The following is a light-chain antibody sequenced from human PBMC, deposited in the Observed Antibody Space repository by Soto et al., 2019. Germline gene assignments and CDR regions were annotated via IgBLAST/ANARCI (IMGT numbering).Light chain of an antibody. CDR1: QSVLHSSNNKNY. J-gene: IGKJ1*01. CDR2: WAS. Sequence: DIVMTQSPGSLAVSLGERATINCTSSQSVLHSSNNKNYLAWNQQKPGQPPKLLIYWASTRESGVPDRFSGSGSGTDFTLTISDLQAEDVAVYYCQQYFTTPWTFGQGTKVEIK. V-gene: IGKV4-1*01. CDR3: QQYFTTPWT.